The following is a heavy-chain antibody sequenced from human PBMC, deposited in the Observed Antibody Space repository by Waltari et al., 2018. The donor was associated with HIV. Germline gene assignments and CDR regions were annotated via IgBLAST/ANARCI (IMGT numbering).Heavy chain of an antibody. CDR3: AKEGIAGRPSVPDY. V-gene: IGHV3-23*01. CDR1: GFSFTSYA. CDR2: ISGSGGST. D-gene: IGHD6-6*01. J-gene: IGHJ4*02. Sequence: EVPLLESGGGLVQPGGSLRPSCAASGFSFTSYAMSGVRPAPGKGLEWGSVISGSGGSTYYADFVKGRFTISRDNSKNTLYLQMNSLRAEDTAVYYCAKEGIAGRPSVPDYWGQGTLVTVSS.